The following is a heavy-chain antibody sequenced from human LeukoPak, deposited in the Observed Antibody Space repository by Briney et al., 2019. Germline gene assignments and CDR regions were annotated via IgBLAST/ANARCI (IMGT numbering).Heavy chain of an antibody. CDR3: TRDNRYSGSYCDY. CDR2: IIPIFGTA. CDR1: GGTFSSYA. Sequence: SVKVSCKASGGTFSSYAISWVRQAPGQGLEWMGGIIPIFGTANYAQKFQGRVTITADESTSTAYMELSSLRSEDTAVYYCTRDNRYSGSYCDYWGQGTLVTVSS. J-gene: IGHJ4*02. D-gene: IGHD1-26*01. V-gene: IGHV1-69*13.